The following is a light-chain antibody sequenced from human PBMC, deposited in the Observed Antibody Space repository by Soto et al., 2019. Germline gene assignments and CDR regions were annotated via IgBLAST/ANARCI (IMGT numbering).Light chain of an antibody. J-gene: IGKJ1*01. CDR2: KAS. CDR3: QQYGSSGT. CDR1: QGISSY. V-gene: IGKV1-8*01. Sequence: AIRMTQSPSSFSASTGDRFTITFRASQGISSYLAWYQQKPGKAPKLLIYKASSLESGVPSRFSGSGSGTDFTLTISRLEPEDFAVYYCQQYGSSGTFGQGTKVDIK.